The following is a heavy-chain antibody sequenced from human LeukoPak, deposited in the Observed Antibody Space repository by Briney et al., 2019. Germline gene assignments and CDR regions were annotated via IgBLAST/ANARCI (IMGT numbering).Heavy chain of an antibody. Sequence: GGSLRLSCAASGFTFSSYGMHWVRQAPGKGLEWVAVISYDGSNKYYADSVKGRFTISRDNSKNTLYLQMNSLRAEDTAVYYCARRDSSSSEDYYYYMDVWGKGTTVTVSS. D-gene: IGHD6-6*01. CDR3: ARRDSSSSEDYYYYMDV. V-gene: IGHV3-30*03. CDR1: GFTFSSYG. CDR2: ISYDGSNK. J-gene: IGHJ6*03.